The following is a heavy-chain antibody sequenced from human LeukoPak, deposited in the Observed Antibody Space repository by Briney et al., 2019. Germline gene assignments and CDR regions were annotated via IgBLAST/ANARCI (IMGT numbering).Heavy chain of an antibody. V-gene: IGHV3-48*04. Sequence: GGSLRLSCAASGFTFSSYSMSWIRQAPGKGLEWVSYISSSGSTIYYADSVKGRFTISRDNAKNSLYLQMNSLRAEDTAVYYCARDYGRYKKEYGMDVWGQGTTVTVSS. J-gene: IGHJ6*02. D-gene: IGHD1-26*01. CDR2: ISSSGSTI. CDR1: GFTFSSYS. CDR3: ARDYGRYKKEYGMDV.